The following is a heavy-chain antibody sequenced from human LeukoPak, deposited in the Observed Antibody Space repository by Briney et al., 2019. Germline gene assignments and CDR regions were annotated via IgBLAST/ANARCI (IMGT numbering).Heavy chain of an antibody. Sequence: PGGSLRLSCAASGFTFSNAWMCWVRQAPGKGLEWVGRIKSKTDGGTTDYAAPVKGRFTISRDDSKNTLYLQMNSLKTEDTAVYYCTTGYPSYSSGWYGSLYYFDYWGQGTLVTVSS. V-gene: IGHV3-15*01. D-gene: IGHD6-19*01. CDR1: GFTFSNAW. CDR3: TTGYPSYSSGWYGSLYYFDY. J-gene: IGHJ4*02. CDR2: IKSKTDGGTT.